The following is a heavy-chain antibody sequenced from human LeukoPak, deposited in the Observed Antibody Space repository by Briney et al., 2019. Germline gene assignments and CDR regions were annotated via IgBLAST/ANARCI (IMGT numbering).Heavy chain of an antibody. Sequence: HPGGSLRLSCAASGFTFSSYAMSWVRQAPGKGLEWVSAISGSGGSTYYADSVKGRFTISRDNSKNTLYLQMNSLRAEDTAVYYCAKGISPIVVVPAAGRGWFDPWGQGTLVTVSS. CDR2: ISGSGGST. J-gene: IGHJ5*02. CDR3: AKGISPIVVVPAAGRGWFDP. CDR1: GFTFSSYA. V-gene: IGHV3-23*01. D-gene: IGHD2-2*01.